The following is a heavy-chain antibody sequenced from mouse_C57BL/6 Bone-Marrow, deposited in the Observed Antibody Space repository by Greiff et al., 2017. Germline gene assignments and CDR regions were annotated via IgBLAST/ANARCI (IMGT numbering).Heavy chain of an antibody. V-gene: IGHV1-75*01. J-gene: IGHJ3*01. D-gene: IGHD1-1*01. CDR3: ARSRSRYPFAY. Sequence: QVQLQQSGPELVKPGASVKISCKASGYTFTDYYINWVKQRPGQGLAWIGWIFPGSGSTYYNEKFKGKATLTVDKSSSTAYMLLSGLTSEDSAVYFCARSRSRYPFAYWGEERLVTVSA. CDR1: GYTFTDYY. CDR2: IFPGSGST.